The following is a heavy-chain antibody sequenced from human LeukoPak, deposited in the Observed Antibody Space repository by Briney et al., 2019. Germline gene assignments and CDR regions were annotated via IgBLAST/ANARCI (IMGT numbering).Heavy chain of an antibody. CDR2: ISYDGSKK. D-gene: IGHD2-8*01. CDR3: AKDFNVGR. Sequence: GGSLRLSCAVSGFSFSGFGMHWVRQAPGKGLEWVGIISYDGSKKYIADSVRGRFTISKDNSKNTLYLQMNSLRPEDTAVYYCAKDFNVGRWGQGTLVTVSS. J-gene: IGHJ4*02. CDR1: GFSFSGFG. V-gene: IGHV3-30*18.